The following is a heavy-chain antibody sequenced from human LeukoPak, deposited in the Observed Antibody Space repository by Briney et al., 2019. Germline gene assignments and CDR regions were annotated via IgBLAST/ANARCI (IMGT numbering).Heavy chain of an antibody. J-gene: IGHJ4*02. Sequence: ASVKVSCKASGYTFTSYDIKWVRQATGQGLEWMGWMNPNSGNTGYAQKFQGRVTITRNTSISTAYMELSSLRSEDTAVYYCARGASRAVRIAARPRGGGGWYYFDYWGQGTLVTVSS. CDR1: GYTFTSYD. V-gene: IGHV1-8*03. CDR2: MNPNSGNT. CDR3: ARGASRAVRIAARPRGGGGWYYFDY. D-gene: IGHD6-6*01.